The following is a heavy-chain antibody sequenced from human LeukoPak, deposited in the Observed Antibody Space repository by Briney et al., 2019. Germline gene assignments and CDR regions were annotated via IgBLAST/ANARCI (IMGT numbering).Heavy chain of an antibody. CDR2: ISSNGGST. D-gene: IGHD5-18*01. CDR1: GFTFSSYA. Sequence: PGGSLRLSCSASGFTFSSYAMHWVRQAPGKGLEYVSAISSNGGSTYYADSVKGRFTISRDNAKNSLYLQMNSLRAEDTAVYYCARGYGGVDYWGQGTLVTVSS. J-gene: IGHJ4*02. V-gene: IGHV3-64*04. CDR3: ARGYGGVDY.